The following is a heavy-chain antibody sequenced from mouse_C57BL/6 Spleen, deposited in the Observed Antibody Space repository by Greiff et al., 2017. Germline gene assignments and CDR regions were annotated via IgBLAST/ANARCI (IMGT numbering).Heavy chain of an antibody. CDR1: GHTFTSYW. CDR2: INPSNGGT. CDR3: ATEYYFAY. V-gene: IGHV1-53*01. J-gene: IGHJ2*01. Sequence: QVQLQPSPALVKPGASVQLSCKASGHTFTSYWMHWVKQRPGQGLEWIGNINPSNGGTNYNEKFKSKATLTVDKSSSTAYMQLSSLTSEDSAVYYCATEYYFAYWGQGTTLTVSS.